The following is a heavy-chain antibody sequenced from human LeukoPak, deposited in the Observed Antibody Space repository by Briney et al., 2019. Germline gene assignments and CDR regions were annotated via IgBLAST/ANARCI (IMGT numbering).Heavy chain of an antibody. CDR3: ARGVGYDILTGHYKVDYMDV. CDR2: FDPEDGET. V-gene: IGHV1-24*01. J-gene: IGHJ6*03. CDR1: GYTLTELS. Sequence: ASVKVSCKVSGYTLTELSMHWVRQAPGKGLEWMGGFDPEDGETIYAQKFQGRVTMTEDTSTDTAYMELSSLRSEDTAVYYCARGVGYDILTGHYKVDYMDVWGKGTTVTISS. D-gene: IGHD3-9*01.